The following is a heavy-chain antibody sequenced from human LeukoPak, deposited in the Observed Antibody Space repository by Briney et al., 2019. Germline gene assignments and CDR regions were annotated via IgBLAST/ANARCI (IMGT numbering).Heavy chain of an antibody. Sequence: GGSLRLSCAASGFAFSSYEMNWVRQAPGKGLEWVSYIRSTSNTIYYAYSVRGRFTISRDNAKNSLYLQMNSLRAEDTAVYYCARDFGRWFIDYWGQGTLVTVSS. CDR3: ARDFGRWFIDY. D-gene: IGHD4-23*01. CDR2: IRSTSNTI. V-gene: IGHV3-48*03. J-gene: IGHJ4*02. CDR1: GFAFSSYE.